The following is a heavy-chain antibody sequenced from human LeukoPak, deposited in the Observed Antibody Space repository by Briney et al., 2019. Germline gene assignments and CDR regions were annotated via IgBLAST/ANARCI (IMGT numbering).Heavy chain of an antibody. CDR3: ARLGSLERYFDL. CDR2: IGAYNGNT. V-gene: IGHV1-18*01. Sequence: GASVKVSCKASGGTFSSYAISWVRQAPGQGLEWLGWIGAYNGNTNYAQKFQGRVTMTTDTSTSTAYMELRSLRSDDTAVYYCARLGSLERYFDLWGRGTLVTVSS. J-gene: IGHJ2*01. CDR1: GGTFSSYA.